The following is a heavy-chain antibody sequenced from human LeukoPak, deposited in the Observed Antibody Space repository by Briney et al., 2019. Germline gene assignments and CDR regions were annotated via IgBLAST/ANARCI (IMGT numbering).Heavy chain of an antibody. D-gene: IGHD6-13*01. CDR1: GGSISSSSYY. CDR2: IYYSGST. CDR3: AIHSGTSSWSGNEYFQH. J-gene: IGHJ1*01. Sequence: SETLSLTCTVSGGSISSSSYYWGWIRQPPGKGLEWIGSIYYSGSTYYNPSLKSRVTISVDTSKNQFSLKLSSVTAADTAVYYCAIHSGTSSWSGNEYFQHWGQGTLVTVSS. V-gene: IGHV4-39*01.